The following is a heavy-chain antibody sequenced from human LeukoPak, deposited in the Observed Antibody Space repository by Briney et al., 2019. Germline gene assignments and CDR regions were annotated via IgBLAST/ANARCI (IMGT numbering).Heavy chain of an antibody. D-gene: IGHD2-2*01. J-gene: IGHJ5*02. CDR2: ISTIGTT. Sequence: SQTLSLTCTVSGGSISSGSYYGSWIRQPAGKGLEWIGRISTIGTTNYNPSLKSRVTISVDTSKNQVSLKLTSVPAADTAVYHCARDRCSSTSCYANWFAPWGQGPLVTVSS. CDR3: ARDRCSSTSCYANWFAP. CDR1: GGSISSGSYY. V-gene: IGHV4-61*02.